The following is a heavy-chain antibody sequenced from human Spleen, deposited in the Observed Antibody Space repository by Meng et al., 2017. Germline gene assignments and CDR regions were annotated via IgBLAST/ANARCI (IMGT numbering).Heavy chain of an antibody. CDR1: GFTVSSIY. D-gene: IGHD5-12*01. CDR3: ARAYSGYDYDAFDI. V-gene: IGHV1-69*02. CDR2: IIPILGIA. Sequence: KISCAASGFTVSSIYMSWVRQAPGQGLEWMGRIIPILGIANYAQKFQGRVTITADKSTSTAYMELSSLRSEDTAVYYCARAYSGYDYDAFDIWGQGTMVTVSS. J-gene: IGHJ3*02.